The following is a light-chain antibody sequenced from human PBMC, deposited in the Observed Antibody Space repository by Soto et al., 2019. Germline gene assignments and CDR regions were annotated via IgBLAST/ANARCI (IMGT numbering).Light chain of an antibody. V-gene: IGKV1-5*03. CDR3: QHYNSYSVWT. CDR2: KAS. CDR1: QSISSW. J-gene: IGKJ1*01. Sequence: DIQMTQSPSTLSASVGDRVTITCRATQSISSWLAWYQQKPGKAPKLLIYKASSLESGVPSRFSGSGSGSEFTLTISSLQPDDFATYYCQHYNSYSVWTFGQGTKVEMK.